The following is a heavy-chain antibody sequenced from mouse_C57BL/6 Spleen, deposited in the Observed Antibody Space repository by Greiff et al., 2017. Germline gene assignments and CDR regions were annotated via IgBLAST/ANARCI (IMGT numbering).Heavy chain of an antibody. V-gene: IGHV3-6*01. J-gene: IGHJ2*01. CDR2: ISYDGSN. Sequence: EVQLVESGPGLVKPSQSLSLTCSVTGYSITSGYYWNWIRQFPGNKLEWMGYISYDGSNNYNPSLKNRISITRDTSKNQFFLKLNSVTTEDTATYYCARGGYALLCFDYWGQGTTLTVSS. CDR1: GYSITSGYY. CDR3: ARGGYALLCFDY. D-gene: IGHD2-2*01.